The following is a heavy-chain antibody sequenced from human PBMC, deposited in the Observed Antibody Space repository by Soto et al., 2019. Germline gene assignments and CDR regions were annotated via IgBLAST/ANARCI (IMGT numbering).Heavy chain of an antibody. V-gene: IGHV3-48*02. D-gene: IGHD1-26*01. J-gene: IGHJ6*02. CDR1: GFTFSSYS. Sequence: GGSLRLSCAASGFTFSSYSMNWVRQAPGKGLEWVSYISISSSTIYYADSVKGRFTISRDIAMISLYLQMNSLRDEDTAVYYCARDSSPSRSWTPHYYYYGMDVWGQGTTVTVSS. CDR3: ARDSSPSRSWTPHYYYYGMDV. CDR2: ISISSSTI.